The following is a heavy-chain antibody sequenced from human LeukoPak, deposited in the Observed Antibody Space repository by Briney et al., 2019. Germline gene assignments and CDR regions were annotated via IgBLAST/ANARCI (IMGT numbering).Heavy chain of an antibody. Sequence: PGGSLRLSCAASGFTFSSYAMSWVRQAPGKGLEWVSAISGSGGSTYYADSVKGRFTISRDNSKNTLYLQMNSLRGDDTAIYYCAKASWEGVTTTYFDYWGQGTLVPVSS. CDR1: GFTFSSYA. D-gene: IGHD1-26*01. V-gene: IGHV3-23*01. J-gene: IGHJ4*02. CDR2: ISGSGGST. CDR3: AKASWEGVTTTYFDY.